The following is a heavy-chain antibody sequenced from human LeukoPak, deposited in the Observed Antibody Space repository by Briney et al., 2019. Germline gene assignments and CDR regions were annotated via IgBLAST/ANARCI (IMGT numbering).Heavy chain of an antibody. CDR3: ARVKKAGATTGAFDI. D-gene: IGHD1-26*01. CDR2: ISAYNGNT. J-gene: IGHJ3*02. CDR1: GYTFTSYG. V-gene: IGHV1-18*01. Sequence: ASVKVSCKASGYTFTSYGISWVRQAPGQGLEWMGWISAYNGNTNYAQKLQGRVTMTTDTSTSTAYMELRSLRSDDTAVYYCARVKKAGATTGAFDIWGQGTMVTVSS.